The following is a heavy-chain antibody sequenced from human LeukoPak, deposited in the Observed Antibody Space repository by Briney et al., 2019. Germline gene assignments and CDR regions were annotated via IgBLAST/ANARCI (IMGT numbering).Heavy chain of an antibody. CDR1: GYTYPSYD. CDR3: ARDGTSGGYGDSEDWFDP. J-gene: IGHJ5*02. V-gene: IGHV1-8*01. Sequence: ASVKVSCKASGYTYPSYDINWVRRATAKGLEGMGGMNPNRGNKGYAKKFQGRVTMTRNTSISTAYMELSSLRSEDTAVYYCARDGTSGGYGDSEDWFDPWGQGTLVTVSS. D-gene: IGHD4-17*01. CDR2: MNPNRGNK.